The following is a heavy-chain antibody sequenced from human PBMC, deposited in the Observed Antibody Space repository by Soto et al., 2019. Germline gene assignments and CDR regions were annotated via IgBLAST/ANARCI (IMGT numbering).Heavy chain of an antibody. CDR1: GGSMISYY. Sequence: SETLSLTCTVSGGSMISYYWSWIRQHPGKGLEWIGSIFYSGTTYYNPSLKSRVTISVDTSKNQFSLKLSSVTAADTAVYYCARSVDPWGQGTLVTVSS. J-gene: IGHJ5*02. CDR2: IFYSGTT. CDR3: ARSVDP. V-gene: IGHV4-59*06.